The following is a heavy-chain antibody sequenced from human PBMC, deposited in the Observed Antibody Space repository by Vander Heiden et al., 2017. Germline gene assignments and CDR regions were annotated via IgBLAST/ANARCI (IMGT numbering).Heavy chain of an antibody. CDR2: ISYDGSNK. D-gene: IGHD2-15*01. CDR3: AKDQVVAATPSVDY. J-gene: IGHJ4*02. Sequence: QVQLVESGGGVVQPGRSLRLSFAASGFTSGSYGMHWVRQAPGKGLEWVAVISYDGSNKYYADSVKGRFTISRDNSKNTLYLQMNSLRAEDTAVYYCAKDQVVAATPSVDYWGQGTLVTVSS. V-gene: IGHV3-30*18. CDR1: GFTSGSYG.